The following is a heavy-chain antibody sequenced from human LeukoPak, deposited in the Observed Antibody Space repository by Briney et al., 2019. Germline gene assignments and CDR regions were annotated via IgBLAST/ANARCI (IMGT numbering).Heavy chain of an antibody. V-gene: IGHV4-39*01. CDR2: IYYSGST. D-gene: IGHD3-22*01. CDR3: ARLYYDSSGYYQICYFDY. CDR1: GGSISSSSYY. J-gene: IGHJ4*02. Sequence: SETLSLTCTVSGGSISSSSYYWGWIRQPPGKALEWIRSIYYSGSTYYNPSLKSRVTISVDTPKNQFSLNLSSVTAADTAVYYCARLYYDSSGYYQICYFDYWGEGTLVTVSS.